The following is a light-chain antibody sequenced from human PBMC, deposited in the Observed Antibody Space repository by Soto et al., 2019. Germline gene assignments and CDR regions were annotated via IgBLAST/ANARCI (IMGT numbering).Light chain of an antibody. CDR3: QQYGSPPWT. CDR1: QSVSSSY. Sequence: EIVLTQSPGTLSLSPGERATLSCRASQSVSSSYLAWYQQKPGQAPRLLIYGASSRATGIPDRFSGSGSGTDFPLTISRLEPEDFAGYYCQQYGSPPWTFGQGTKVEIK. CDR2: GAS. V-gene: IGKV3-20*01. J-gene: IGKJ1*01.